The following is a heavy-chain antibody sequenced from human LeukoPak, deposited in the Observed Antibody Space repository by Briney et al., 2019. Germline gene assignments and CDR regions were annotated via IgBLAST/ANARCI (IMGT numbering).Heavy chain of an antibody. CDR2: INHSGST. CDR3: ARQTFRGSGRYYNSLKFSSYWFDP. D-gene: IGHD3-10*01. Sequence: SETLSLTCAVYGGSFSGYYWSWIRQPPGKGLEWIGEINHSGSTNYNPSLKSRVTISVDTSKNQFSLKLSSVTAADTAVYYCARQTFRGSGRYYNSLKFSSYWFDPWGQGTLVTVSS. V-gene: IGHV4-34*01. CDR1: GGSFSGYY. J-gene: IGHJ5*02.